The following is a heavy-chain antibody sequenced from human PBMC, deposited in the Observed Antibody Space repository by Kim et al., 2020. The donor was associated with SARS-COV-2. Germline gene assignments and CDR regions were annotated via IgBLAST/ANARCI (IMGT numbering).Heavy chain of an antibody. J-gene: IGHJ4*02. D-gene: IGHD6-13*01. V-gene: IGHV3-30*02. CDR3: AKGPGAAAGTVVDY. Sequence: ADSVKGRFTISRANSKNTLDLKMNSLRAEDTAVYYCAKGPGAAAGTVVDYWGQGTLVTVSS.